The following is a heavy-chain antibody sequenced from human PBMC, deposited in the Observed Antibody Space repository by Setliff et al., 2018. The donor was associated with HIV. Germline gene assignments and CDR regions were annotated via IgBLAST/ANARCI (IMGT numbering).Heavy chain of an antibody. D-gene: IGHD3-16*01. CDR2: IYTSGST. J-gene: IGHJ3*02. V-gene: IGHV4-4*07. CDR3: ARDRTGGTFDI. CDR1: DDSISSYY. Sequence: SETLSLTCTVSDDSISSYYWSWIRQPAGKGLEWIGRIYTSGSTNYNPSLKSRVTMSVDTSKNQFSLKLSSVTAADTAVFYCARDRTGGTFDIWGQGTMVTVSS.